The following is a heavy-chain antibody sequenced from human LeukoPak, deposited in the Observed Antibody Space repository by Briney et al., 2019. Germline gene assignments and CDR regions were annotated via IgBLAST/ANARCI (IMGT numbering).Heavy chain of an antibody. J-gene: IGHJ5*01. CDR1: GFTFSTYA. CDR3: VKDRPNYYGSEGHYYRQNGDS. Sequence: GVSLRLSCGASGFTFSTYAMSWVRQPPGKGLEWVASISGRGELTYYTDSVRGRFTISRDNSRSTLYLQMNFLRTDDTAVYYCVKDRPNYYGSEGHYYRQNGDSWGQGTLVTVSS. D-gene: IGHD3-22*01. V-gene: IGHV3-23*01. CDR2: ISGRGELT.